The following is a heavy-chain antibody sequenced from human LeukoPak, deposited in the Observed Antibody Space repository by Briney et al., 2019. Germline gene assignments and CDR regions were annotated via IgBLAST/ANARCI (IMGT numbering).Heavy chain of an antibody. CDR1: GGTFSSYA. CDR3: ARGVGYSSGWYPYYFDY. V-gene: IGHV1-69*06. CDR2: IIPIFGTA. Sequence: SVKVSCKASGGTFSSYAISWVRQAPGQGLEWMGGIIPIFGTANYAQKFQGRVTITADKSTSTAYMELSNLRSEDTAVYYCARGVGYSSGWYPYYFDYWGQGTLVTVSS. D-gene: IGHD6-19*01. J-gene: IGHJ4*02.